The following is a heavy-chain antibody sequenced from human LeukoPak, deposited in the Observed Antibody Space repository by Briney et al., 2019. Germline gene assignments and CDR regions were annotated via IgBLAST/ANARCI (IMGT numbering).Heavy chain of an antibody. CDR2: INHSGST. J-gene: IGHJ6*03. CDR1: GGSFSGYY. Sequence: PSETLSLTCAVYGGSFSGYYLSWIRQPPGKGLEWIGEINHSGSTNYNPSLKSRVTISVDTSKNQFSLKLSSVTAADTAVYYCARGPENCSGGSCYDEAYYYYMHVWGKGTTVTVSS. V-gene: IGHV4-34*01. CDR3: ARGPENCSGGSCYDEAYYYYMHV. D-gene: IGHD2-15*01.